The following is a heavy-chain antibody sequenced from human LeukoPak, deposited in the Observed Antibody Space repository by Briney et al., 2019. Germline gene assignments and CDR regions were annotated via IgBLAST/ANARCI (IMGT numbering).Heavy chain of an antibody. J-gene: IGHJ4*02. CDR3: ARDGGGPLD. D-gene: IGHD3-10*01. Sequence: GGSLTLSCAGSGFRFRDDWMSWVRQAQGKGLEWVANIKQEGTEKNYLDSVKGRFTISRDNSMNSLYLQMNRLRADDTAVYYCARDGGGPLDWGQGTLVTVSS. CDR1: GFRFRDDW. V-gene: IGHV3-7*01. CDR2: IKQEGTEK.